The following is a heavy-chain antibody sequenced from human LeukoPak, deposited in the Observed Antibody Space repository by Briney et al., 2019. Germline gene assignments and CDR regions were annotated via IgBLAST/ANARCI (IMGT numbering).Heavy chain of an antibody. Sequence: SETLSLTCTVSGGSISSYYWSWIRQPAGKGLEWIGRIYTSGSTNYNPSLKSRVTMSVDTSKNQFSPKLSSVTAADTAVYYCARSVAAAGLPKTRYYSDYWGQGTLVTVSS. V-gene: IGHV4-4*07. CDR2: IYTSGST. CDR1: GGSISSYY. J-gene: IGHJ4*02. CDR3: ARSVAAAGLPKTRYYSDY. D-gene: IGHD6-13*01.